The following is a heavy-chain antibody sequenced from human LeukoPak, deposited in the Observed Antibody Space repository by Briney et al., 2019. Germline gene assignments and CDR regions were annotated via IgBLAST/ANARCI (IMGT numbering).Heavy chain of an antibody. CDR1: GGSISSYY. V-gene: IGHV4-59*12. D-gene: IGHD3-22*01. CDR3: ARGYYDSSGYSPLGY. J-gene: IGHJ4*02. Sequence: SETLSLTCTVSGGSISSYYWSWIRQPPGKGLEWIGYIYYSGSTNYNPSLKSRVTISVDTSKNQFSLKLSSVTAADTAVYYCARGYYDSSGYSPLGYWGQGTLVTVSS. CDR2: IYYSGST.